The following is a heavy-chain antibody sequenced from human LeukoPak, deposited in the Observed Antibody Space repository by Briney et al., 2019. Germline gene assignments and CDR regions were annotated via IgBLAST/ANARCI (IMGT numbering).Heavy chain of an antibody. V-gene: IGHV1-2*02. J-gene: IGHJ4*02. CDR1: GYTFTGYY. CDR2: INPNSGGT. CDR3: ARDTTVVLYYFDY. D-gene: IGHD4-23*01. Sequence: ASVTVSCKASGYTFTGYYMHWVRQAPGQGLEWMGWINPNSGGTNYAQKFQGRVTMTRDTSISTAYMELSRLRSDDTAVYYCARDTTVVLYYFDYWGQGTLVTVSS.